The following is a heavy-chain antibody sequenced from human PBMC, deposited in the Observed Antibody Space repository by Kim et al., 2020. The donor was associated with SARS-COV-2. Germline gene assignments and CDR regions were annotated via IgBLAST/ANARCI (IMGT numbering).Heavy chain of an antibody. J-gene: IGHJ4*02. V-gene: IGHV3-23*05. CDR3: AKDHPSSGWPTFDS. Sequence: YADSVKDRFTISRDNTREKLYLQMNGLRADDTALYYCAKDHPSSGWPTFDSWGQGTLVAVSS. D-gene: IGHD6-19*01.